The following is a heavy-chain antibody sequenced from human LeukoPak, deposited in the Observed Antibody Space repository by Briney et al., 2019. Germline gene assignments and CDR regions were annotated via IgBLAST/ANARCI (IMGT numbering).Heavy chain of an antibody. J-gene: IGHJ4*02. D-gene: IGHD6-19*01. Sequence: GSLRLSCAASGFTFSSYGMNWVRQAPGKGLEWVSYISSSRKIMNYADSVKDRFTTSRDNAKNSLYLQMNSLRGEDTAVYYCARGAQWPYWGQGTLVTVSS. CDR2: ISSSRKIM. CDR3: ARGAQWPY. V-gene: IGHV3-48*01. CDR1: GFTFSSYG.